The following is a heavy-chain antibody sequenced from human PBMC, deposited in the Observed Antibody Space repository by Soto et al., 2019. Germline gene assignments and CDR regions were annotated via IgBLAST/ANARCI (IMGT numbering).Heavy chain of an antibody. J-gene: IGHJ6*03. D-gene: IGHD6-13*01. CDR3: ARHSSFRYSISLNPQVGFYYYHLDV. CDR2: ISPGESDA. CDR1: GYSFPSFW. V-gene: IGHV5-51*01. Sequence: PGESLKIHCNCLGYSFPSFWFGLVRQMPGEGLEWMGIISPGESDARYGPSIQGQVTMSGDKSISTAYLQWSSLKASDTAMFYCARHSSFRYSISLNPQVGFYYYHLDVWGKGTTVTVSS.